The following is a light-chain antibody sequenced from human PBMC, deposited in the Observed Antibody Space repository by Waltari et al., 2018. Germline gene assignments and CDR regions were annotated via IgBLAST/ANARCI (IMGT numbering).Light chain of an antibody. CDR1: QSVLYSSNNKNY. CDR3: QQYYSTPT. Sequence: DIVMNQSPDYLAVSLGERATINCKSSQSVLYSSNNKNYLAWYQQKPGQPPKLLIYWASTRESGVPDRFSGSGSGTDFTLTISSLQAEDVAVYYCQQYYSTPTFGGGTKVEIK. V-gene: IGKV4-1*01. CDR2: WAS. J-gene: IGKJ4*01.